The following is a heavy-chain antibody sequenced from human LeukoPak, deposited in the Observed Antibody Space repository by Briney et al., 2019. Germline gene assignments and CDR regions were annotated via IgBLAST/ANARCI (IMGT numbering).Heavy chain of an antibody. J-gene: IGHJ5*02. CDR1: GFTLSRNY. CDR2: IFSGGST. Sequence: GGSLRLSCAGSGFTLSRNYISWVRQAPGKGLEWLLVIFSGGSTYNADSVKGRFTISRDDSKSTLYLQMISLRAEDTAVYYCASQKKPGVASRGTGFDPWGQGTLVTVSS. V-gene: IGHV3-66*04. D-gene: IGHD6-13*01. CDR3: ASQKKPGVASRGTGFDP.